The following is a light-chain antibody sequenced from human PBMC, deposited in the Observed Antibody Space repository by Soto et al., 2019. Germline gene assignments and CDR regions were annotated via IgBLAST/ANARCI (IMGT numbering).Light chain of an antibody. CDR1: QSISSW. Sequence: DIQMTQSPSTLSASVGDRVTITCRASQSISSWLAWFQHKPGKAPTILIYKASILESGVPSRFSGSGSGTEFTLTSSSLQPDDSATYYCQPYNSYSRTFGQGTKVEIK. CDR2: KAS. CDR3: QPYNSYSRT. J-gene: IGKJ1*01. V-gene: IGKV1-5*03.